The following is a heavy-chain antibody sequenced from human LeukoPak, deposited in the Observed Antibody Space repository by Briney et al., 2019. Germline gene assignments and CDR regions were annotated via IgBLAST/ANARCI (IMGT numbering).Heavy chain of an antibody. J-gene: IGHJ4*02. CDR3: ASATYYYGSGSYSLGY. Sequence: PGGSLRLSCAASGFTFSSYGMHWVRQAPGKGLEWVAVIWYDGSNKYYADPVKGRFTISRDNSKNTLYLQMNSLRAEDTAVYYCASATYYYGSGSYSLGYWGQGTLVTVSS. CDR1: GFTFSSYG. D-gene: IGHD3-10*01. V-gene: IGHV3-33*01. CDR2: IWYDGSNK.